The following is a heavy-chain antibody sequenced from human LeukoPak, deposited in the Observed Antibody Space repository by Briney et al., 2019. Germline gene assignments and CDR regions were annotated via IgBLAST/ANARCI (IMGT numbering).Heavy chain of an antibody. J-gene: IGHJ4*02. CDR1: GITLSNYG. D-gene: IGHD3-22*01. CDR3: AKRGVVIRVILVGFHKEANYFDS. CDR2: ISGSGGRT. Sequence: GGSLRLSCAVSGITLSNYGMSWVRRAPGKGLEWVAGISGSGGRTNYADSVKGRFTVSRDNPKNTLYLQMNSLRAEDTAVYFCAKRGVVIRVILVGFHKEANYFDSWGQGALVIVSS. V-gene: IGHV3-23*01.